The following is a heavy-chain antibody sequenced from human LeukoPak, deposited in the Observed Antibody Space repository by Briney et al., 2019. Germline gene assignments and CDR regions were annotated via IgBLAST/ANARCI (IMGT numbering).Heavy chain of an antibody. CDR3: ARSYVLSSSWYYYYYYMDV. D-gene: IGHD6-13*01. Sequence: PSETLSLTCTVSGGSISSGSYYWRWIRQPAGKGLEWIGRIYTSGSTNYNPSLKSRVTISVDTSKNQFSLKLSSVTAADTAVYYCARSYVLSSSWYYYYYYMDVWGKGTTVTVSS. V-gene: IGHV4-61*02. J-gene: IGHJ6*03. CDR2: IYTSGST. CDR1: GGSISSGSYY.